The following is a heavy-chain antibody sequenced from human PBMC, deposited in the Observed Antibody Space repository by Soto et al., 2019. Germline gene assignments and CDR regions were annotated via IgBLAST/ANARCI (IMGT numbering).Heavy chain of an antibody. V-gene: IGHV3-48*01. CDR1: GSTFSNAW. CDR2: ISSSSSTI. J-gene: IGHJ5*02. CDR3: ARDRRGYSGYVLPFDP. D-gene: IGHD5-12*01. Sequence: PGGSLRLSCAASGSTFSNAWMSWVRQAPGKGLEWVSYISSSSSTIYYADSVKGRFTISRDNAKNSLYLQMNSLRAEDTAVYYCARDRRGYSGYVLPFDPWGQGTLVTVSS.